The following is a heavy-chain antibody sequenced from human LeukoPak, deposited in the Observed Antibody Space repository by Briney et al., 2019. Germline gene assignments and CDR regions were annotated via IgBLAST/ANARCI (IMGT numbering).Heavy chain of an antibody. J-gene: IGHJ6*03. V-gene: IGHV4-59*11. Sequence: SETLSLTCTVSGGSISSHYWSWIRQPPGKGLEWIGYIYYSGSTNYSPSLKSRVTISVDTSKNQFSLKLSSVTAADTAVYYCARGPAPIPMDVWGKGTTVTVSS. D-gene: IGHD2-2*02. CDR3: ARGPAPIPMDV. CDR2: IYYSGST. CDR1: GGSISSHY.